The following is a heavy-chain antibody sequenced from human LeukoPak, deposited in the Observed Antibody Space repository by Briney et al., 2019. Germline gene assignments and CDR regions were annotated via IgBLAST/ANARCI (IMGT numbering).Heavy chain of an antibody. V-gene: IGHV1-18*01. CDR2: ISPYNGNT. CDR3: ARGAYYYDTSGYPLFEY. J-gene: IGHJ4*02. CDR1: GYTFTSYD. Sequence: ASVTVSCKASGYTFTSYDVTWVRQAPGQGLEWMGWISPYNGNTNYAQKLQGRVTMTTDTSTSTAYMELRSLRSDDTAVYYCARGAYYYDTSGYPLFEYWGQGTLVTVSP. D-gene: IGHD3-22*01.